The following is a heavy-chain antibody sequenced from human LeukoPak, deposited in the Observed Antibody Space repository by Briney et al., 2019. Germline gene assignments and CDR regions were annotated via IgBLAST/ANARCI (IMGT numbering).Heavy chain of an antibody. D-gene: IGHD2-2*01. CDR2: ISTYNGNT. J-gene: IGHJ6*03. Sequence: ASVKVSCKASGYTFTSYGMTWVRQAPGQGLEWMGWISTYNGNTNYAQKLQGRVTMTTDTSTSTAYMELRSLRSDDTAVYYCARVGPAAPPPYYYYYYMDVWGKGTTVTVSS. CDR1: GYTFTSYG. CDR3: ARVGPAAPPPYYYYYYMDV. V-gene: IGHV1-18*01.